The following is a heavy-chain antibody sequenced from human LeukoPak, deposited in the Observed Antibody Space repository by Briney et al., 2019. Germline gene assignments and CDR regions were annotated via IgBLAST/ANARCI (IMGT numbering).Heavy chain of an antibody. D-gene: IGHD5/OR15-5a*01. Sequence: SETLSLTCTVSGGSISSTAYYWDWIRQPPGKGLEWIGSIYYSETTYYNSSLKSRVTISLNTSKNQFSLRLTSVTAADTAVYYCARQVSDYYYYYIDVWGKGATDTVSS. CDR2: IYYSETT. V-gene: IGHV4-39*01. CDR3: ARQVSDYYYYYIDV. J-gene: IGHJ6*03. CDR1: GGSISSTAYY.